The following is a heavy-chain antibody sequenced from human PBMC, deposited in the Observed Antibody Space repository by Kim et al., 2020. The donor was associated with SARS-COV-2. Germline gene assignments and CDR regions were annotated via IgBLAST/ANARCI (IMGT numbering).Heavy chain of an antibody. J-gene: IGHJ4*02. CDR3: ARGPERGDYFDY. V-gene: IGHV4-34*01. Sequence: NYNPSLKSRVTISGDTSKTQFSLKLSSVTAADTAVYYCARGPERGDYFDYWGQGTLVTVSS.